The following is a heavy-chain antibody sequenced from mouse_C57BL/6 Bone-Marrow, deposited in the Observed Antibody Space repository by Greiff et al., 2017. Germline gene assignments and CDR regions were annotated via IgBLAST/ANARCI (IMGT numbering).Heavy chain of an antibody. V-gene: IGHV1-59*01. CDR3: AKGRTVVADWYFDV. CDR1: GYTFTSYW. D-gene: IGHD1-1*01. J-gene: IGHJ1*03. Sequence: QVQLQQPGAELVRPGTSVKLSCKASGYTFTSYWMHWVKQRPGQGLEWIGVIDPSDSYTNYNQKFKGKATLTVDTSSSTAYMQLSSLTSEDSAVXYCAKGRTVVADWYFDVWGTGTTVTVSS. CDR2: IDPSDSYT.